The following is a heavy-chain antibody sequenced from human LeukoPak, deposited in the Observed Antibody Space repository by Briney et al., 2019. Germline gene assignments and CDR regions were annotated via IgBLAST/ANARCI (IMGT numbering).Heavy chain of an antibody. CDR1: GFTFSSYG. J-gene: IGHJ4*02. CDR3: ARDHSGYEN. CDR2: IYSGGST. Sequence: GGSLRLSCAASGFTFSSYGMHWVRQAPGKELEWVSVIYSGGSTYYADSVKGRFTISRDNSKNTLYLQMNSLRAEDTAVYYCARDHSGYENWGRGTLVTVSS. V-gene: IGHV3-53*01. D-gene: IGHD5-12*01.